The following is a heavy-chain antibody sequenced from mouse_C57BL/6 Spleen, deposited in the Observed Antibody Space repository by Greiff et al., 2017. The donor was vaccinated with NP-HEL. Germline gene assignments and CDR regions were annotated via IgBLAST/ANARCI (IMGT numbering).Heavy chain of an antibody. D-gene: IGHD2-5*01. CDR3: ARPYSNYMYFDV. CDR1: GFTFSSYT. J-gene: IGHJ1*03. V-gene: IGHV5-9*01. CDR2: ISGGGGNT. Sequence: EVKLMESGGGLVKPGGSLKLSCAASGFTFSSYTMSWVRQTPEKRLEWVATISGGGGNTYYPDSVKGRFTISRDNAKNTLYLQMSSLRSEDTALYYCARPYSNYMYFDVWGTGTTVTVSS.